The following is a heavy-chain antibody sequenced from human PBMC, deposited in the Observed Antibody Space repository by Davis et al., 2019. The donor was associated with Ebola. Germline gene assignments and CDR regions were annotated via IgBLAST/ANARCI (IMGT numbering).Heavy chain of an antibody. J-gene: IGHJ6*04. CDR3: AKSGLSFGVVKYHYGMDV. CDR1: GFTFSSYA. Sequence: GESLKISCAASGFTFSSYAIHWVRQAPGKGLEWVAVISYDGSNKYYADSVKGRFTISRDNSKNTLYLQMNSLRAEDTAVYYCAKSGLSFGVVKYHYGMDVWGKGTTVTVSS. CDR2: ISYDGSNK. V-gene: IGHV3-30-3*02. D-gene: IGHD3-3*01.